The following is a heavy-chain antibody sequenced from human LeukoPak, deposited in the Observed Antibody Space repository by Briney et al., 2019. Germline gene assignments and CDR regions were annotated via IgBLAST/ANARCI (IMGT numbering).Heavy chain of an antibody. J-gene: IGHJ4*02. D-gene: IGHD1-26*01. Sequence: GGSLRLSCAASGLTFSNFAMSWVRQAPGKGLEWVSATSGSGGSTYYTDSVKGRFTISRDNSKNTLFLQMNSLGAEDTAVYYCAKMATTGSYYQFDYWGQGTLVTVSS. CDR2: TSGSGGST. CDR3: AKMATTGSYYQFDY. CDR1: GLTFSNFA. V-gene: IGHV3-23*01.